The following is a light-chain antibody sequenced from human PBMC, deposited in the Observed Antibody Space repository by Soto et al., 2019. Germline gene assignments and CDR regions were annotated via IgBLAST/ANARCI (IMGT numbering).Light chain of an antibody. CDR2: AAS. V-gene: IGKV1-39*01. Sequence: DIQMTQSPSSLSASVGDRVTITCRASQTISSYLNWYQQKPGKAPKLLIYAASILQNGVPSRFSGSGSGTDFTLTISSLQPEDSASYYCQQSHSIPYTFGQGTKLEIK. J-gene: IGKJ2*01. CDR1: QTISSY. CDR3: QQSHSIPYT.